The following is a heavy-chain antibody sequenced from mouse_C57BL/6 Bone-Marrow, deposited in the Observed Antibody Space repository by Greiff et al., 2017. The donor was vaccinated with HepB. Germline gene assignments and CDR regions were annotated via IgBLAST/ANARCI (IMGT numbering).Heavy chain of an antibody. D-gene: IGHD1-1*01. Sequence: VQLKESGAELVKPGASVKLSCTASGFNIKDYYMHWVKQRTEQGLEWIGRIDPEDGETKYAPKFQGKATITADTSSNTAYLQLSSLTSEDTAVYYCARSGGTVVDPWYFDVWGTGTTVTVSS. V-gene: IGHV14-2*01. CDR3: ARSGGTVVDPWYFDV. J-gene: IGHJ1*03. CDR2: IDPEDGET. CDR1: GFNIKDYY.